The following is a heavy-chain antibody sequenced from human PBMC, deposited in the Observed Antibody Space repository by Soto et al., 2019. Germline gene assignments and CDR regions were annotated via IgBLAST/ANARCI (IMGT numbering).Heavy chain of an antibody. J-gene: IGHJ3*02. CDR1: GYTFTGYY. CDR3: ARAERGYSYGYHAFDI. Sequence: AASVKVSCKASGYTFTGYYMHCVRQAPGRGLEWMGWINPNSGGTNYAQKFQGWVTMTRDTSISTAYMELSRLRSDDTAVYYCARAERGYSYGYHAFDIWGQGTMVTVSS. CDR2: INPNSGGT. V-gene: IGHV1-2*04. D-gene: IGHD5-18*01.